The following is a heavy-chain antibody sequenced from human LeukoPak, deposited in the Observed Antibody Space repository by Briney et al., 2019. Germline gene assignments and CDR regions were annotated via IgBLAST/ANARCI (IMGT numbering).Heavy chain of an antibody. J-gene: IGHJ4*02. CDR1: VFTFSSYA. V-gene: IGHV3-30*04. CDR3: ASMTTVLN. D-gene: IGHD4-17*01. CDR2: ISYDGSNK. Sequence: PGGSLRLSCAASVFTFSSYAMHWVRQAPCKGPERVAVISYDGSNKYYADSVKGRFTISRDNSKNTLYLQMNSLRAEDTAVYYCASMTTVLNWGQGTLVTVSS.